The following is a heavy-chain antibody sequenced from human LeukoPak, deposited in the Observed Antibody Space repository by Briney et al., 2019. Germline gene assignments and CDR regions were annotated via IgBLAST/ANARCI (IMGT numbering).Heavy chain of an antibody. CDR3: AREWGNRNPTDNWFDP. CDR2: ISAYNGNT. J-gene: IGHJ5*02. V-gene: IGHV1-18*01. CDR1: GYTFTSYG. D-gene: IGHD1-14*01. Sequence: GASVKVSCKASGYTFTSYGISWVRQAPGQGLEWMGWISAYNGNTNYAQKLQGRVTMTTDTSTSTAYMELSSLGSEDTAVYYCAREWGNRNPTDNWFDPWGQGTLVTVSS.